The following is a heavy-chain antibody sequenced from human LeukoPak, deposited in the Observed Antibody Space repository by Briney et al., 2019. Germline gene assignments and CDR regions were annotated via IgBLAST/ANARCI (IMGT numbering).Heavy chain of an antibody. V-gene: IGHV3-30*03. J-gene: IGHJ4*02. CDR3: ARDLSPVVRASPMGY. D-gene: IGHD3-10*01. CDR2: ITYDGYYK. Sequence: PGGSLRLSCAAPGFTFTSYGMHWIRQSPGKGLEWVALITYDGYYKYYSDSVKGRFTISGDTSKNTLYLQMNSLRAEDTAVYYCARDLSPVVRASPMGYWGQGTLATVSS. CDR1: GFTFTSYG.